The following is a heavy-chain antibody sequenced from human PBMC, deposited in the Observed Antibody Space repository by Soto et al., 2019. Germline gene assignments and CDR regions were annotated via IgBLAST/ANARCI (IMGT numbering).Heavy chain of an antibody. Sequence: GGSLRLSCAASGFTFSSYAMSWVRQAPGKGLEWVSAISGSGGSTYYADSVKGRFTISRDNSKNTLYLQMNSLRAEDTAVYYCAKSGSQKYSSSRDYYYYGMDVWGQGTTVTVSS. CDR3: AKSGSQKYSSSRDYYYYGMDV. V-gene: IGHV3-23*01. CDR2: ISGSGGST. D-gene: IGHD6-6*01. CDR1: GFTFSSYA. J-gene: IGHJ6*02.